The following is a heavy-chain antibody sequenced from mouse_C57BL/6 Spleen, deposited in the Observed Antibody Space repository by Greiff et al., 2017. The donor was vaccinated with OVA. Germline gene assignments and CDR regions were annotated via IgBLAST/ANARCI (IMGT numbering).Heavy chain of an antibody. CDR2: TWWDDDK. D-gene: IGHD1-1*01. Sequence: QVTLKVSGPGILQPSQSLSLTCSFSGFSLSTFGMGVGWIRPPTGLGLEWLVHTWWDDDKYSHPALKSRLTSSKNTTKNQVFLKFANMDTAITATNSVAHHYGSSPYYFDYWGQGTTLTVSS. J-gene: IGHJ2*01. V-gene: IGHV8-8*01. CDR3: AHHYGSSPYYFDY. CDR1: GFSLSTFGMG.